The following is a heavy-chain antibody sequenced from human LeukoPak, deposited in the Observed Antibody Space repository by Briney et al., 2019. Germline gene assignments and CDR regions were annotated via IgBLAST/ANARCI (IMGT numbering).Heavy chain of an antibody. CDR2: ISSSSSYI. CDR1: GFTFDDYT. V-gene: IGHV3-21*01. J-gene: IGHJ4*02. Sequence: GGSLRLSCAASGFTFDDYTMHWVRQAPGKGLEWVSSISSSSSYIYYADSVKGRFTISRDNAKNSLYLQMNSLRAEDTAVYYCARDPVKGYWGQGTLVTVSS. D-gene: IGHD4-17*01. CDR3: ARDPVKGY.